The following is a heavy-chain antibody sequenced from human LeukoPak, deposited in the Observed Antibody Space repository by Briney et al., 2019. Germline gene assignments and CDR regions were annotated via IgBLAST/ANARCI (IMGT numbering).Heavy chain of an antibody. CDR1: GFTLSTYA. D-gene: IGHD4-4*01. Sequence: GGSLRLSCTASGFTLSTYAMSWVRQAPGKGLEWVSLVSGNAGSTYYADSVKGRFTISRDNSKNTLYLQMNSLRAEDTAVYYCAKHGREVAVTTERDYWGQGTLVTVSS. CDR3: AKHGREVAVTTERDY. CDR2: VSGNAGST. J-gene: IGHJ4*02. V-gene: IGHV3-23*01.